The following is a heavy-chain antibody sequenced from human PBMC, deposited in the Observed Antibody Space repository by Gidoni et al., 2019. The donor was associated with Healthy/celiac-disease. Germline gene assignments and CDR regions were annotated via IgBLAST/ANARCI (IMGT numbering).Heavy chain of an antibody. J-gene: IGHJ4*02. CDR1: GFPFGAYA. CDR3: TRDILWFGELFYFDY. CDR2: IRSKAYGGTT. Sequence: EVQLVESGGGLVKPGRSLRLYCTASGFPFGAYAMSWFRQAPGKGLEWVGFIRSKAYGGTTEYAASVKGRFTISRDDSKSIAYLQMNSLKTEDTAVYYCTRDILWFGELFYFDYWGQGTLVTVSS. V-gene: IGHV3-49*05. D-gene: IGHD3-10*01.